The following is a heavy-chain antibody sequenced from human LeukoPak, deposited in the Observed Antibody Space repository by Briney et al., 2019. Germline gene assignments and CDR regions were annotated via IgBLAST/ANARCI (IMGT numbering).Heavy chain of an antibody. CDR3: SKDSGEVGTPATQCQYY. CDR2: IDSTSRHI. CDR1: GFTFSNSC. Sequence: GGSLRFSCATSGFTFSNSCMNWVRQAPGKGLEWLSSIDSTSRHIVYAVSGKGRLTISRDNAKNSLYLQMARLRIADPSAYSCSKDSGEVGTPATQCQYYWGQGTLVTVSS. V-gene: IGHV3-21*01. D-gene: IGHD2-15*01. J-gene: IGHJ4*02.